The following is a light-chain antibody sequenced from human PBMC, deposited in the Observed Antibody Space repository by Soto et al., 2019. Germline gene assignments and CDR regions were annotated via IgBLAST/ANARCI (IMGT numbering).Light chain of an antibody. CDR1: QSVSGN. Sequence: EIVMTQSPATLSVSPGERATLSCRASQSVSGNLAWYQQKPGQAPRLLIYAASTRATGIPARFSGSGSGTEFTLTISSLQSEDFAIYYCQQYNNWPPITFGPGTKVDIK. V-gene: IGKV3-15*01. CDR2: AAS. CDR3: QQYNNWPPIT. J-gene: IGKJ3*01.